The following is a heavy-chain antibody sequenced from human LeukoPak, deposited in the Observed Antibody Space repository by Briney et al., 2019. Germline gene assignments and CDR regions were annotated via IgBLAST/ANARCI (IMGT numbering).Heavy chain of an antibody. V-gene: IGHV4-30-2*01. CDR2: INHSGST. CDR1: GGSISSGGYY. J-gene: IGHJ5*02. CDR3: ARPFDP. Sequence: SQTLSLTCAVSGGSISSGGYYWSWIRQPPGKGLEWIGEINHSGSTNYNPSLKSRVTISVDTSKNQFSLKLSSVTAADTAVYYCARPFDPWGQGTLVTVSS.